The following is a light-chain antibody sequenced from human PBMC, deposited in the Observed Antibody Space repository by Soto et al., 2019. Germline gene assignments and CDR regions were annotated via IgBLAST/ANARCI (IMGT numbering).Light chain of an antibody. CDR3: SSYTSSSTYVV. J-gene: IGLJ2*01. V-gene: IGLV2-18*02. CDR1: SSDVGTYNR. CDR2: EVS. Sequence: QSALTQPPSVSGSPGQSVTISCTGTSSDVGTYNRVSWYQQPPGTVPKLMIYEVSNRPSGVPDRFSGSKSGNTASLTISGLQAEDEADYYCSSYTSSSTYVVFGGGTKLTVL.